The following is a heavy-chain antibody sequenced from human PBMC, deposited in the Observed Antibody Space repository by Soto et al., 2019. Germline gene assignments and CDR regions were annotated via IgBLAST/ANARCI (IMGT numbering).Heavy chain of an antibody. D-gene: IGHD6-6*01. CDR3: ARDLWAVGKYSSSSNWFDP. V-gene: IGHV6-1*01. Sequence: PSQTLSLTCAISGDSVSSNSAAWNWIRQSPSRGLEWLGRTYYRSKWYNDYAVSVKSRITINPDTSKNQFSLQLNSVTPEDTAVYYCARDLWAVGKYSSSSNWFDPWSQGILVTVSS. J-gene: IGHJ5*02. CDR1: GDSVSSNSAA. CDR2: TYYRSKWYN.